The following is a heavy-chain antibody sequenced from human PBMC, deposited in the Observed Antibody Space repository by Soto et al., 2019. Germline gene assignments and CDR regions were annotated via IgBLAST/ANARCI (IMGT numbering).Heavy chain of an antibody. V-gene: IGHV1-18*01. CDR3: ATDGLRSSTSCYSDY. CDR2: ISAYNGNT. Sequence: ASVKVSCKASGYTFPSYGISWVRQAPGQGLEWMGWISAYNGNTNYAQKLQGRVTMTTDTSTSTAYMELRGLRSDDTAVYYCATDGLRSSTSCYSDYWGQGTLVTVSS. J-gene: IGHJ4*02. D-gene: IGHD2-2*02. CDR1: GYTFPSYG.